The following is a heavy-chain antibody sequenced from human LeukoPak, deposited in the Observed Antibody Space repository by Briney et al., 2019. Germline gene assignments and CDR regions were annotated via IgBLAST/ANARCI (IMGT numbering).Heavy chain of an antibody. V-gene: IGHV3-21*01. CDR2: ISSSSSYT. CDR1: GFTFSSYS. CDR3: ARDGLAAATLHWCFDL. D-gene: IGHD2-15*01. Sequence: GGSLRLSCAASGFTFSSYSMNWVRQAPGKGLEWVSSISSSSSYTYYADSVKGRFTMSRDNARNSLYLQMNSLRAEDTAVYYCARDGLAAATLHWCFDLWGRGTLVTVSS. J-gene: IGHJ2*01.